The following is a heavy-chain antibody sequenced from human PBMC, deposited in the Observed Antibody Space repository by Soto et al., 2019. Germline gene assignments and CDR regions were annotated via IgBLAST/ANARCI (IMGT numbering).Heavy chain of an antibody. CDR1: GFTFTSFA. V-gene: IGHV3-23*01. J-gene: IGHJ4*02. CDR3: ASGEWLSTSYFNF. CDR2: ISGSGGAT. Sequence: GGSLRLSCAASGFTFTSFAVSWVRQAPGKGLEWVSAISGSGGATNYADSVKGRFTVSRDNSRNTVYLQVDSLRVEDTAVDHCASGEWLSTSYFNFWGKGTLVTVSS. D-gene: IGHD3-3*01.